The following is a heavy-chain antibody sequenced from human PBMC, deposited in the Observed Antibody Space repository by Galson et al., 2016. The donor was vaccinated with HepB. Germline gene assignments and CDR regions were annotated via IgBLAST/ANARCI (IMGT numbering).Heavy chain of an antibody. D-gene: IGHD3/OR15-3a*01. Sequence: SLRLSCAASGFSFSASGMRWVRQASGKGLEWVGRIRSKVNSYSTTYAVSVQGRFTISSDDSTNTMYLQMNSLKTEDTAVYFCTRQEGFDFWTGYYDYWGQGTLVTVSS. V-gene: IGHV3-73*01. CDR2: IRSKVNSYST. CDR1: GFSFSASG. CDR3: TRQEGFDFWTGYYDY. J-gene: IGHJ4*02.